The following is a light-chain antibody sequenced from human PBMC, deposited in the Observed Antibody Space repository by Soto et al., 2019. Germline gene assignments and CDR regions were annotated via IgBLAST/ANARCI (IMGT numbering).Light chain of an antibody. CDR1: QSVSSSY. J-gene: IGKJ3*01. Sequence: EIVLTQSPGTLSLSPGERATLSCRASQSVSSSYFAWYQQKPGQAPRLLIYGASSRGTGIPDRFSGSGSGKYVTLLISRREPEDFAVYYCQPYGSLPLFGPGTKVYIK. CDR2: GAS. V-gene: IGKV3-20*01. CDR3: QPYGSLPL.